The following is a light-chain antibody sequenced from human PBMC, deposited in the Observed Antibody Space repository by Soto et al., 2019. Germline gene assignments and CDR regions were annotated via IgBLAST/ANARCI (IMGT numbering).Light chain of an antibody. CDR2: EGT. J-gene: IGLJ2*01. CDR3: SSYAGDSTLV. CDR1: SSDVGSYNL. Sequence: QSALTQPASVSGSPGQSITISCTGTSSDVGSYNLVSWYQQHPDKAPKLMIYEGTKRPSGVSNRFSGSKSDNTASLTISGLQAEDEADYYCSSYAGDSTLVFGGGTKLTVL. V-gene: IGLV2-23*01.